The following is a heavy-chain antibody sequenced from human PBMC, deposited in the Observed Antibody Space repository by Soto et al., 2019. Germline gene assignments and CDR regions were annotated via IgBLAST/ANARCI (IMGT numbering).Heavy chain of an antibody. CDR1: GFTFSSYA. CDR2: ISYDGSNK. Sequence: GGSRRLSCAASGFTFSSYAMHWVRQAPGKGLEWVAVISYDGSNKYYADSVKGRFTISRDNSKNTLYLQMNSLRAEDTAVYYCATSIAVAGSYFQHWGQGTLVTVSS. V-gene: IGHV3-30-3*01. D-gene: IGHD6-19*01. CDR3: ATSIAVAGSYFQH. J-gene: IGHJ1*01.